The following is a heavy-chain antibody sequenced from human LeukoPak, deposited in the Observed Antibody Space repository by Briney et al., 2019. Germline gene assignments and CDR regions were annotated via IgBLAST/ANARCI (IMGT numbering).Heavy chain of an antibody. V-gene: IGHV4-31*03. CDR1: GGSISSGGYY. Sequence: SETLSLTCTVSGGSISSGGYYWSWIRQHPGKGLEWIGYIYYSGSTYYNPSLKSRVTISVDTSKNQFSLRLSSVTAADTAVYYCARGYYDILTGSSLALDYWGQGTLVTVSS. CDR2: IYYSGST. CDR3: ARGYYDILTGSSLALDY. D-gene: IGHD3-9*01. J-gene: IGHJ4*02.